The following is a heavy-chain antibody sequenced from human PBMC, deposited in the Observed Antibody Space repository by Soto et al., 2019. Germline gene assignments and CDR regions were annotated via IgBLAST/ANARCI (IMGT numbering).Heavy chain of an antibody. V-gene: IGHV3-11*01. J-gene: IGHJ5*02. Sequence: RLSCAASGFTFSDYYMSWIRQAPGKGLEWVSYISSSGSTIYYANSVKGRFTISRDNAKNSLYLQMNSLRAEDTAVYYCARVRDITMIVAPWGQGTLVTVSS. CDR1: GFTFSDYY. CDR2: ISSSGSTI. D-gene: IGHD3-22*01. CDR3: ARVRDITMIVAP.